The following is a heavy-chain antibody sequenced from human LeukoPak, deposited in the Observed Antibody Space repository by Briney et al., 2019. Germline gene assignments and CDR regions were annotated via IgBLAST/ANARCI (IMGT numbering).Heavy chain of an antibody. J-gene: IGHJ4*02. D-gene: IGHD2/OR15-2a*01. CDR1: GYSFTSYY. Sequence: ASVKVSCKASGYSFTSYYMNWVQQAPGQGLEWMGIINASGGSTSYAQKFQGRLTMTRGTSTRTVYMELSSLRSEDTAVYYCARAYADEVNTFDYWDQGTLVTVSS. CDR3: ARAYADEVNTFDY. CDR2: INASGGST. V-gene: IGHV1-46*01.